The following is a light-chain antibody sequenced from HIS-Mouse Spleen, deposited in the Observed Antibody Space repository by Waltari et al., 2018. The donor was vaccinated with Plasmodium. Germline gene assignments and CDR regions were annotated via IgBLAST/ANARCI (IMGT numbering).Light chain of an antibody. CDR2: GAS. CDR3: QQYNNWSFT. J-gene: IGKJ3*01. CDR1: QSVSSN. V-gene: IGKV3-15*01. Sequence: IVMTQSPATLSVSPGERATLSCRASQSVSSNLAWYQQKPGQAPRLLIYGASTRATGIPARFSGSWSGTEFTLTISSLQSEDFAVYYCQQYNNWSFTFGPGTKVDIK.